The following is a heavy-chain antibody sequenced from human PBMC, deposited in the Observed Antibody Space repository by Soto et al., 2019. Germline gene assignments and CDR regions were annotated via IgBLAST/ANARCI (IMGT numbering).Heavy chain of an antibody. Sequence: SETLSLTCNVSGASINTRNYYGGWIRQPPGKGLEWFGSVVYSGSTSYNPSLKSRVTISVDTSKNQFSLTLTSVTAAHTAVYYCAGGREVVAGKFDYWGRGKLVTVSS. CDR3: AGGREVVAGKFDY. CDR2: VVYSGST. D-gene: IGHD6-19*01. CDR1: GASINTRNYY. J-gene: IGHJ4*02. V-gene: IGHV4-39*07.